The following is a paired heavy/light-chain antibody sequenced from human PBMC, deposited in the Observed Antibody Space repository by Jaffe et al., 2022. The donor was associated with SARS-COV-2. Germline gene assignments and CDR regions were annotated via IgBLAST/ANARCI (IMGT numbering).Light chain of an antibody. V-gene: IGKV1-5*03. J-gene: IGKJ4*01. Sequence: DIQMTQSPSTLSASVGDRVTITCRASQSISSWLAWYQQKPGKAPKLLIYKASSLESGVPSRFSGSGSGTEFTLTISSLQPDDSATYYCQQYNSYSLTFGGGTKVEIK. CDR3: QQYNSYSLT. CDR1: QSISSW. CDR2: KAS.
Heavy chain of an antibody. CDR2: ISISAGST. D-gene: IGHD3-22*01. CDR3: AKSCPKSMIVVVMGGVYFDY. V-gene: IGHV3-23*01. Sequence: EVQLLESGGGLVQPGGSLRLSCAASGFTFSSYAMSWVRQAPGRGLEWVSTISISAGSTYYADSVKGRFTISRDNSKNTLYLQMNTLRAEDTAVYYCAKSCPKSMIVVVMGGVYFDYWGQGTLVTVSS. J-gene: IGHJ4*02. CDR1: GFTFSSYA.